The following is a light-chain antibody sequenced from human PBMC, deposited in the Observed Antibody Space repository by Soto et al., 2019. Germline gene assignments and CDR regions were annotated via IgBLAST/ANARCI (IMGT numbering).Light chain of an antibody. CDR3: QQYGSSYPWT. CDR1: QSVSSN. CDR2: GAS. J-gene: IGKJ1*01. Sequence: EIVLTQSPGTLSLSPGERATLSCRASQSVSSNLAWYQQKPGQAPRLLIYGASSRATGIPDRFSGSGSGTDFTLTISRLEPEDFAVYYCQQYGSSYPWTFGQGTKVDIK. V-gene: IGKV3-20*01.